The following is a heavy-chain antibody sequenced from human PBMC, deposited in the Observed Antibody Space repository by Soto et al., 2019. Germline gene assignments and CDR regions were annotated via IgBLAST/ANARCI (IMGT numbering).Heavy chain of an antibody. CDR2: ISYDGSNK. V-gene: IGHV3-30-3*01. CDR1: GFTFSSYA. J-gene: IGHJ2*01. D-gene: IGHD4-4*01. CDR3: ARPLWRDDYNWGYFDL. Sequence: QVQLVESGGGVVQPGRSLRLSCAASGFTFSSYAMHWVRQAPGKGLEWVAVISYDGSNKYYADSLKGRFTISRDNSKNTLYLQMNSLRLEDTAVYYSARPLWRDDYNWGYFDLWGRGTLVTVSS.